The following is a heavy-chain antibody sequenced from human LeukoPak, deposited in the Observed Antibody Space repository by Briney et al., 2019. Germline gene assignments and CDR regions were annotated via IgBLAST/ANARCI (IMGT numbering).Heavy chain of an antibody. CDR3: ARDLVRLVGTTLHTFDR. V-gene: IGHV1-69*13. D-gene: IGHD1-26*01. CDR2: IIPIFGTA. CDR1: GGTFSSYA. Sequence: ASVKVSCKASGGTFSSYAISWVRQAPGQGLEWMGGIIPIFGTANYAQKFQGRVTITADESTSTAYMELSSLRSEDTAVYYCARDLVRLVGTTLHTFDRWGQGTLVTVSS. J-gene: IGHJ4*02.